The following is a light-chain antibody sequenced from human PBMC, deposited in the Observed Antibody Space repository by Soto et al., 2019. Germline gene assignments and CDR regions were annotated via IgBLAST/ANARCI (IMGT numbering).Light chain of an antibody. CDR1: QTITSY. Sequence: DIQMTQSPSSLSASVGDRVTITCRASQTITSYLTWYQQKPGKAPKLLIYAASTLLSGVPLRFSGGGSGTDLTLTIVSLQPEDFATYYCQQSYNSPWTFGQGTKVQIK. CDR2: AAS. J-gene: IGKJ1*01. CDR3: QQSYNSPWT. V-gene: IGKV1-39*01.